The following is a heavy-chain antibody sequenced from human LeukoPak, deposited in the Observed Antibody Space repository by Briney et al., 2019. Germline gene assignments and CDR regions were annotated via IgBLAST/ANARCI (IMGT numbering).Heavy chain of an antibody. V-gene: IGHV3-30-3*01. J-gene: IGHJ4*02. CDR1: GFTFSSYA. Sequence: GGSLRLSCAASGFTFSSYAMHWVRQAPGKGLEWVAVISYDGSNKYYADSVKGRFTISRDNSKNTLYLQMNSLRAEDTAVYYCAKVLVIPRGLKPSYYFDYWGQGTLVTVSS. CDR3: AKVLVIPRGLKPSYYFDY. D-gene: IGHD4-23*01. CDR2: ISYDGSNK.